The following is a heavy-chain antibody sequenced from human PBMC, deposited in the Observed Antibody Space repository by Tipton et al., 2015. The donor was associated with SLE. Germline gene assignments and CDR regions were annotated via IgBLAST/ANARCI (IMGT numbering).Heavy chain of an antibody. CDR1: GFTFSSYS. CDR2: ISSSSNYM. D-gene: IGHD3-10*01. J-gene: IGHJ2*01. V-gene: IGHV3-21*01. Sequence: GSLRLSCAASGFTFSSYSMNWVRQAPGKGLEWVSSISSSSNYMYYADSVKGRFTISRDNAKNSLYLQINSLRAEDTAVYYCARDGMIQGVIYWYFDLWGRGTLVTVSS. CDR3: ARDGMIQGVIYWYFDL.